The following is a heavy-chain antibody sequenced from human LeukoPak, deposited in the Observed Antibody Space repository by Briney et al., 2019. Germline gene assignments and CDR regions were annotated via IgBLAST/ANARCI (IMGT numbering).Heavy chain of an antibody. CDR1: GYTFTGYY. D-gene: IGHD6-13*01. J-gene: IGHJ4*02. Sequence: GASVKVSCKASGYTFTGYYMHWVRQAPGQGLEWMGWINPNSGGTNYAQKFQGRVTMTRDTSISTAYMELSRLRSDDTAVYYCARDAGYSSSWFGVGDYWGQGTLVTVSS. V-gene: IGHV1-2*02. CDR2: INPNSGGT. CDR3: ARDAGYSSSWFGVGDY.